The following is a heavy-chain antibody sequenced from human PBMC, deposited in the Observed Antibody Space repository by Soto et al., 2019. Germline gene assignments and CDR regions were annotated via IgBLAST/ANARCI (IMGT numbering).Heavy chain of an antibody. CDR3: ARQLYCSSTSCYPASYYYYYYMDV. CDR1: GGSISSYY. V-gene: IGHV4-59*08. J-gene: IGHJ6*03. CDR2: IYYSGST. Sequence: SETLSLTCTVSGGSISSYYWSWIRQPPGKGLEWIGYIYYSGSTNYNPSLKSRVNISIDTSKNQFSMKLSSVTAADTAVYYCARQLYCSSTSCYPASYYYYYYMDVWGKGTTVT. D-gene: IGHD2-2*01.